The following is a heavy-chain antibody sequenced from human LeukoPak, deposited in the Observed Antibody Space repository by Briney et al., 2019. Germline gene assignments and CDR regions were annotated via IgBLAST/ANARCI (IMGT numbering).Heavy chain of an antibody. CDR1: GGSFSGYY. CDR2: INHSGST. J-gene: IGHJ1*01. CDR3: ARPGVYYYDSSGYSKYFQH. Sequence: SETLSLTCAVYGGSFSGYYWSWIRQPPGKGLEWIGKINHSGSTNYNPSLKSRVTISVDTSKNQFSLKLSSVTAADTAVYYCARPGVYYYDSSGYSKYFQHWGQGTLVTVSS. D-gene: IGHD3-22*01. V-gene: IGHV4-34*01.